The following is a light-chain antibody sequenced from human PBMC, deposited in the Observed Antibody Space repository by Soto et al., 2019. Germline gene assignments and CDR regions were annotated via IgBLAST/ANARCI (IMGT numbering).Light chain of an antibody. Sequence: QSVLTQPPSASWTPGQRVTISCSGSSSNIGSNTVNWDQQLPGTAPKLLIYSNNQRPSGVPDRFSGSKSGTSASLAISGLQSEDEADYYCAAWDDSLNGRVFGGGTKLTVL. CDR2: SNN. J-gene: IGLJ3*02. CDR3: AAWDDSLNGRV. CDR1: SSNIGSNT. V-gene: IGLV1-44*01.